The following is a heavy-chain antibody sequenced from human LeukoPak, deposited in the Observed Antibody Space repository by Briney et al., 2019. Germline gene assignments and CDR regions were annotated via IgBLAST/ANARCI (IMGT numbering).Heavy chain of an antibody. V-gene: IGHV3-30-3*01. CDR3: ARDPSWVPEKGYFQH. Sequence: TGRSLRLSCVPAGPIFSTYTMHWVRQAPGKGLEWVAGISHDGTNMSYADSVKGRFTISRDNSKTVLYLQMNSLRPDDTAVYYCARDPSWVPEKGYFQHWGQGTLVTVSS. J-gene: IGHJ1*01. CDR2: ISHDGTNM. D-gene: IGHD1-26*01. CDR1: GPIFSTYT.